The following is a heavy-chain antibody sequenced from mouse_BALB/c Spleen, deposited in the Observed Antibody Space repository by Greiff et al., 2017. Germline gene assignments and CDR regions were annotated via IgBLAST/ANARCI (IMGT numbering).Heavy chain of an antibody. J-gene: IGHJ2*01. CDR1: GYAFSSYW. Sequence: VQLVESGAELVRPGSSVKISCKASGYAFSSYWMNWVKQRPGQGLEWIGQIYPGDGDTNYNGKFKGKATLTADKSSSTAYMQLSSLTSEDSAVYFCARRSMITSFDYWGQGTTLTVSS. CDR3: ARRSMITSFDY. V-gene: IGHV1-80*01. D-gene: IGHD2-4*01. CDR2: IYPGDGDT.